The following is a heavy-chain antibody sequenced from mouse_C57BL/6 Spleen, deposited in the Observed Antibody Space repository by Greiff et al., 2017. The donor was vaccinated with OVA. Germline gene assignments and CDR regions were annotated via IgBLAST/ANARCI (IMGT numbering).Heavy chain of an antibody. CDR2: INPNNGGT. Sequence: VHVKQSGPELVKPGASVKMSCKASGYTFTDYNMHWVKQSHGKSLEWIGYINPNNGGTSYNQKFKGKATLTVNKSSSTAYMELRSLTSEDSAVYYCARGHSNYYEWYFDVWGTGTTVTASS. J-gene: IGHJ1*03. CDR3: ARGHSNYYEWYFDV. CDR1: GYTFTDYN. D-gene: IGHD2-5*01. V-gene: IGHV1-22*01.